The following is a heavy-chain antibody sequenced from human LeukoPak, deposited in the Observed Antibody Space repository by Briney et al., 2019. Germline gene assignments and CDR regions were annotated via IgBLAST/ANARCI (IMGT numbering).Heavy chain of an antibody. CDR2: IYFSGSP. V-gene: IGHV4-39*01. J-gene: IGHJ4*02. Sequence: SETLSLTCTVSGGSISSNSYYWGWIRQPPGKGLAWIGSIYFSGSPYYNPTLKSRVTMSVDTSKNQFSLKLSSVTAADTAVYYCARWRTAKTAFDYWGQGTLVTVSS. D-gene: IGHD2-21*02. CDR3: ARWRTAKTAFDY. CDR1: GGSISSNSYY.